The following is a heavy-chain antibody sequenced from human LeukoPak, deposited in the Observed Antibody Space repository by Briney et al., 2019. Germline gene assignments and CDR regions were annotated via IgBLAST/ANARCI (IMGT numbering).Heavy chain of an antibody. CDR3: ARNHYYDSSGSDY. J-gene: IGHJ4*02. CDR1: GFTFSDYY. V-gene: IGHV3-11*01. CDR2: ISSSGSTI. D-gene: IGHD3-22*01. Sequence: GGSLRFSCAASGFTFSDYYMSWIRQAPGKGLEWVSYISSSGSTIYYADSVKGRFTISRDNAKNSLYLQMNSLRAEDTAVYYCARNHYYDSSGSDYWGQGTLVTVSS.